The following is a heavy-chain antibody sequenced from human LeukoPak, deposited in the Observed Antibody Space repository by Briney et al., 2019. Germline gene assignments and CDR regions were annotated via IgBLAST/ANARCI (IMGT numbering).Heavy chain of an antibody. Sequence: ASVKVSCKASGYTFTSYYMHWVRQAPGQGLEWMGIINPSGGSTSYAQKFQGRVTMTRDMSTSTVYMELSSLGSDDTAIYYCGLSGNYYYYYMDVWGKGTTVTISS. J-gene: IGHJ6*03. CDR3: GLSGNYYYYYMDV. V-gene: IGHV1-46*01. CDR1: GYTFTSYY. CDR2: INPSGGST. D-gene: IGHD6-25*01.